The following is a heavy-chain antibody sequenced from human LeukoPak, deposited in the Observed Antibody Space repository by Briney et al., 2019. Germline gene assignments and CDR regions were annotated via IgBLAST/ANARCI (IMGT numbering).Heavy chain of an antibody. D-gene: IGHD3-3*01. J-gene: IGHJ4*02. V-gene: IGHV3-23*01. CDR2: ISGSGGTT. CDR1: GFTFSSYG. Sequence: SGGSLRLSCAASGFTFSSYGMRWVRQAPGKGLQWVSAISGSGGTTYYADSVKGRFTISRDNSKNTLYLQMNSLRAEDTAVYYCAREGIGLGYFDYWGQGTLVTVSS. CDR3: AREGIGLGYFDY.